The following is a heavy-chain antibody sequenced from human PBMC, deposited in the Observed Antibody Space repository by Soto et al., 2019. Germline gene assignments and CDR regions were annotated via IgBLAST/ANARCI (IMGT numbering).Heavy chain of an antibody. CDR3: XXXXXXXXXXESAGHYDN. Sequence: EVELLESGGGLVQPGGSLRLSCVASGFTFKNYDMRWIRQAPGKGLEWVSGISGSGGVTYYADSVKGRFTISRDNSKNTLYXXXXXXXXXXXXXXXXXXXXXXXXXXESAGHYDNWGQGTLVTVSS. D-gene: IGHD1-1*01. V-gene: IGHV3-23*01. J-gene: IGHJ4*02. CDR1: GFTFKNYD. CDR2: ISGSGGVT.